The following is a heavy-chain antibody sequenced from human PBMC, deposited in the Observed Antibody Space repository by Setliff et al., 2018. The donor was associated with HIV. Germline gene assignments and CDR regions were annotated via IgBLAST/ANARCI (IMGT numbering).Heavy chain of an antibody. Sequence: SETLSLTCTVSGGSISSSSYYWGWIRQPPGKGLEWIGSIYYSGSTYYNPSLKSRLTISVDPSKNQFSLKLSSVTAADTAVYYCARRKAGWGELFGNWFDPWGQGTLVTVSS. V-gene: IGHV4-39*01. J-gene: IGHJ5*02. CDR2: IYYSGST. CDR3: ARRKAGWGELFGNWFDP. D-gene: IGHD3-10*01. CDR1: GGSISSSSYY.